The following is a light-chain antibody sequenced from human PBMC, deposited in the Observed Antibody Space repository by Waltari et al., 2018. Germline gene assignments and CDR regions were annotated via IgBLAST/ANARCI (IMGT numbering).Light chain of an antibody. CDR1: QSFLYSGDNKNY. J-gene: IGKJ4*01. CDR3: QQYYITPLS. V-gene: IGKV4-1*01. Sequence: IVMTQSPDSLAVSLGERATINCKSSQSFLYSGDNKNYLAWYQQKPGQPPKLLIYWASTRESGVPDRFSGSGSATDFTLTISSLQAEDVAVYYCQQYYITPLSFGGGTKVEIK. CDR2: WAS.